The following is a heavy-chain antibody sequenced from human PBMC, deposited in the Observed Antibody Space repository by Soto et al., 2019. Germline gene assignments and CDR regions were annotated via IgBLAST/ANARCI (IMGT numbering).Heavy chain of an antibody. CDR3: ARELWFGTQDAGDY. J-gene: IGHJ4*02. Sequence: SETLSLTCAVYGGSFSGYYWSWIRQPPGKGLEWIGEINHSGSTNYNPSLRSRVTISVDTSKNQFSLKLSSVTAADTAVYYCARELWFGTQDAGDYWGQGTLVTVSS. CDR2: INHSGST. CDR1: GGSFSGYY. V-gene: IGHV4-34*01. D-gene: IGHD3-10*01.